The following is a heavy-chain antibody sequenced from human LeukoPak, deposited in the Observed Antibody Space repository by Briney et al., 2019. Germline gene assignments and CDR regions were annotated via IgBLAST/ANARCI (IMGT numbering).Heavy chain of an antibody. Sequence: ASVNVSCKASGYTLTGYYMHWVRQAAGQGLEWMGWINPNSGGTNYAQKFQGRVTMTRDTSISTAYMELSRLRSDDTAVYYCARDTGTTGEVKFDPWGQGTLVTVSS. CDR1: GYTLTGYY. CDR2: INPNSGGT. CDR3: ARDTGTTGEVKFDP. J-gene: IGHJ5*02. V-gene: IGHV1-2*02. D-gene: IGHD4-17*01.